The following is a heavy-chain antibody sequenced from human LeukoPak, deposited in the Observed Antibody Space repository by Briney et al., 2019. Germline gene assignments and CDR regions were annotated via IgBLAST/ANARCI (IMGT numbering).Heavy chain of an antibody. D-gene: IGHD6-19*01. Sequence: SETLSFTCTVSGGSITGYYWSWIRQTPGKGLEWIGYGYYSGSTDYNPSLKTRVTISVDTSKKRFSLILNSVTAADTAVYYCVICSSGWFVDWYFDVWGRGTLVSVSS. V-gene: IGHV4-59*08. CDR1: GGSITGYY. J-gene: IGHJ2*01. CDR3: VICSSGWFVDWYFDV. CDR2: GYYSGST.